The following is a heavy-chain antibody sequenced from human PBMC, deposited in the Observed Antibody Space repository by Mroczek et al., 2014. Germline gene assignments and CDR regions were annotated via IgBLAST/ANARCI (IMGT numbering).Heavy chain of an antibody. Sequence: QVQLQQWGAGXLKPSETLSLTCAVYGGSFSGYYWSWIRQPPGKGLEWIGEINHSGSTNYNPSLKSRVTISVDTSKNQFSLKLSSVTAADTAVYYCARNADIVVVPAAIPFDYWGQGTLVTVSS. CDR1: GGSFSGYY. CDR3: ARNADIVVVPAAIPFDY. CDR2: INHSGST. D-gene: IGHD2-2*02. J-gene: IGHJ4*02. V-gene: IGHV4-34*01.